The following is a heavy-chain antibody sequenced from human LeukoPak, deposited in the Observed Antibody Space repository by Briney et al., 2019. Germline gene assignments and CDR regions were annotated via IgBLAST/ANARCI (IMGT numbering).Heavy chain of an antibody. Sequence: GGSLRLSCAAAGFTFSRYAMNWVRQAPGKGLEWVSSISTTSAYIHYADSVQGRFTISRDNAKNSLFLQMNSLRPEDTAVYYCAGESPGHYDSSGYYLASMDVWGKGTTVTVSS. CDR1: GFTFSRYA. J-gene: IGHJ6*03. CDR3: AGESPGHYDSSGYYLASMDV. D-gene: IGHD3-22*01. CDR2: ISTTSAYI. V-gene: IGHV3-21*01.